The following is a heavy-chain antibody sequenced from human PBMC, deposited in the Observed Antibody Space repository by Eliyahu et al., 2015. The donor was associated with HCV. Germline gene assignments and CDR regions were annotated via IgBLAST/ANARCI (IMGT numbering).Heavy chain of an antibody. V-gene: IGHV6-1*01. CDR1: GDXXSXDGAD. D-gene: IGHD6-19*01. CDR2: TYYRSKWYN. J-gene: IGHJ4*02. CDR3: ARDPGYSSAWGFDY. Sequence: QVQLQQSXPGLVKPSQTLLLTCAISGDXXSXDGADWNWIRQSPSRGLEWLGRTYYRSKWYNDYAVSMKGRIAINPDTSKNQFSLQLNSVTPEDTAVYYCARDPGYSSAWGFDYWGQGTLVTVSS.